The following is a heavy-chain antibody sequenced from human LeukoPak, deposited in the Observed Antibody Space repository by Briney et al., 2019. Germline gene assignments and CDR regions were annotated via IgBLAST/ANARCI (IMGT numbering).Heavy chain of an antibody. Sequence: PGGSLRLSCAASGFTFSRFAMSWVRQAPGQGLEWVSTISGSGSNINYADSVKGRFTFSRDNSKNTLYLQMTNLRAEDTAVYYCTKDLPDYGDYIEGYWGQGTLVTVSS. CDR3: TKDLPDYGDYIEGY. J-gene: IGHJ4*02. CDR1: GFTFSRFA. D-gene: IGHD4-17*01. CDR2: ISGSGSNI. V-gene: IGHV3-23*01.